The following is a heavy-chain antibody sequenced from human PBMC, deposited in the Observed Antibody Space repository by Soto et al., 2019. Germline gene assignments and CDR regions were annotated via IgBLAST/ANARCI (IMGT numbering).Heavy chain of an antibody. V-gene: IGHV4-59*01. CDR1: GGSISSYY. Sequence: SETLSLTCTVSGGSISSYYWSWIRQPPGKGLEWIGYIYYSGSTNYNPSLKSRVTISVDTSKNQCSLKLSSVTAADTAVYYCARDRVRRYDILTGYPWDYYYYMDVWGKGTTVTVSS. CDR2: IYYSGST. J-gene: IGHJ6*03. D-gene: IGHD3-9*01. CDR3: ARDRVRRYDILTGYPWDYYYYMDV.